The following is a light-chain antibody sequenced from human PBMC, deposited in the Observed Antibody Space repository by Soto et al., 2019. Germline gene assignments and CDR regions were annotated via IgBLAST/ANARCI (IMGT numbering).Light chain of an antibody. CDR1: QSIPY. V-gene: IGKV3-20*01. J-gene: IGKJ1*01. CDR2: GTS. CDR3: LQFERSPWT. Sequence: EIVLTQSPGTLSLSPGDRATLSCRTSQSIPYIAWLQQKPGHAPRLLIYGTSTSATGIPDRFSGSGSGPDFTLTISRLEPDDWAVYYCLQFERSPWTFGQGTNVAIK.